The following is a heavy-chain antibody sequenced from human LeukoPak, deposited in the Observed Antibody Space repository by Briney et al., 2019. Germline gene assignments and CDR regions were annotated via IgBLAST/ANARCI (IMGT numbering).Heavy chain of an antibody. D-gene: IGHD3-22*01. J-gene: IGHJ4*02. V-gene: IGHV3-48*01. CDR2: ISSRSSTI. Sequence: PGGFLRLSWAASGYTFCTYCMNWGRQAPWKGREWVLYISSRSSTIYYEDSLKGRFTISRDNAKNSLYLQMNSLRAEDTAVYYCARASTYYDSSGQVPFDYWGQGTLVTVSS. CDR1: GYTFCTYC. CDR3: ARASTYYDSSGQVPFDY.